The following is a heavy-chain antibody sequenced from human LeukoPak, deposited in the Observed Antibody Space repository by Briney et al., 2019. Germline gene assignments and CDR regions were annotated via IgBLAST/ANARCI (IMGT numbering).Heavy chain of an antibody. CDR1: GFTFGDYA. J-gene: IGHJ4*02. Sequence: GGSLRLSCTASGFTFGDYAMSWFRQAPGKGLEWVGFIRAKTYGGTTQYAASVKDRFTISRDDSKSIAYLQMNSLKTENTAVYYCARADYGGNAGGFWGQGTLVTVSS. CDR2: IRAKTYGGTT. V-gene: IGHV3-49*03. D-gene: IGHD4-23*01. CDR3: ARADYGGNAGGF.